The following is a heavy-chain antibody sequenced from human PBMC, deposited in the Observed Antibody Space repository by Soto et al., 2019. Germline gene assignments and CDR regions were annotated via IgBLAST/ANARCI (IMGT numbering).Heavy chain of an antibody. CDR2: MNPNSGNT. CDR3: ARERAASSNMDV. CDR1: GYTFTSYD. D-gene: IGHD6-6*01. Sequence: QVQLVQSGAEVKKPGASVKVSCKASGYTFTSYDITWVRQATGQGLEWMGWMNPNSGNTGYAQKCRGIVTTTNNTSISITYIELSRLRSEDTVVYYCARERAASSNMDVWGQGTTVTVSS. J-gene: IGHJ6*02. V-gene: IGHV1-8*01.